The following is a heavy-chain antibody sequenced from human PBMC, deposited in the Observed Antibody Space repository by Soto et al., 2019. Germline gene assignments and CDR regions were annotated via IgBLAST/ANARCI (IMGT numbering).Heavy chain of an antibody. CDR3: ARRTWRGRADY. D-gene: IGHD3-3*01. V-gene: IGHV3-23*01. J-gene: IGHJ4*02. CDR2: VGGSGGDT. Sequence: VQLLASGGGLVQPGGSLRLSCAASGFPFSSYAMSWVRQAPGKGLEWVSAVGGSGGDTFYADSVKGRFTVSRDNAENTLYLQLNSLRVDDTAIYYCARRTWRGRADYWGQGIMVTVSS. CDR1: GFPFSSYA.